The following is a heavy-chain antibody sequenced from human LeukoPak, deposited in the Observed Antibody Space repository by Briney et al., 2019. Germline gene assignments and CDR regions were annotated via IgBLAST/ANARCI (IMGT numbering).Heavy chain of an antibody. D-gene: IGHD2-2*01. CDR3: AKDVGYCSSTSCFLATDY. Sequence: GGSLRLSCAASGFTFSSYGMHWVRQAPGKGLEWVAVISYDGSNKYYADSVKGRFTISRDNSKNTLYLQMNSLRAEDTAVYYCAKDVGYCSSTSCFLATDYWGQGTLVTVSS. CDR2: ISYDGSNK. J-gene: IGHJ4*02. V-gene: IGHV3-30*18. CDR1: GFTFSSYG.